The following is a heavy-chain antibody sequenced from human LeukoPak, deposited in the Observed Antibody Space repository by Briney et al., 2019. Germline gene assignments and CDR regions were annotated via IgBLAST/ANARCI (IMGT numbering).Heavy chain of an antibody. J-gene: IGHJ3*02. CDR1: GGSISSYY. V-gene: IGHV4-4*09. CDR3: SRYNWNYSDAFDI. CDR2: IYTSGST. D-gene: IGHD1-7*01. Sequence: SATLSLTCTVSGGSISSYYWSWIRQPPGNGLELIGYIYTSGSTNYNPSLKSRVTISVDTFKNQFSLKPSSVTAADTGVYYCSRYNWNYSDAFDIWGQGTMVTVSS.